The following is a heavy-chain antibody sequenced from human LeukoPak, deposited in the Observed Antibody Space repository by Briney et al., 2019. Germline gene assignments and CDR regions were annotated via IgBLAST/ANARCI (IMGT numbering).Heavy chain of an antibody. Sequence: GGSLRLSCAASGFTFSSYSMNWVRQAPGKGLEWVSYISSSSSTIYYADSVKGRFTISRDNAKNSLYLQMNSLRAEDTAVYYCASDAYDSSGYYSVDAFDIWGQGTMVTVSS. CDR2: ISSSSSTI. J-gene: IGHJ3*02. CDR1: GFTFSSYS. V-gene: IGHV3-48*01. CDR3: ASDAYDSSGYYSVDAFDI. D-gene: IGHD3-22*01.